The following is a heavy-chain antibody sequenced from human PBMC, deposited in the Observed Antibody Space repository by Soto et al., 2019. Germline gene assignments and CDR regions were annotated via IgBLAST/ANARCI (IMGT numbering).Heavy chain of an antibody. D-gene: IGHD3-9*01. CDR3: ARVKLTYDILTGYYIEYYFDY. Sequence: ASVKVSCTASGYTFTGYYMHWVRQAPGQGLEWMGWINPNSGGTNYAQKFQGRVTMTRDTSISTAYMELSRLRSDDAAAYYCARVKLTYDILTGYYIEYYFDYWGQGTLVTVSS. J-gene: IGHJ4*02. CDR1: GYTFTGYY. V-gene: IGHV1-2*02. CDR2: INPNSGGT.